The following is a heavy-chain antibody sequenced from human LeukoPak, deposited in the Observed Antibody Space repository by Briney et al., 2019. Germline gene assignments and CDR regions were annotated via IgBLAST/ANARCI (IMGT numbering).Heavy chain of an antibody. D-gene: IGHD6-19*01. CDR1: GFTFSTRP. Sequence: GGSLRLSCSASGFTFSTRPMHWVRQAPGKGLEYVSGSSANGGSTYYADSVKGRFITSRDNSKNTVYLQMSSLRPEDTAMYYCVNQISGWVYWGQGTLVTVSS. J-gene: IGHJ4*02. CDR3: VNQISGWVY. CDR2: SSANGGST. V-gene: IGHV3-64D*06.